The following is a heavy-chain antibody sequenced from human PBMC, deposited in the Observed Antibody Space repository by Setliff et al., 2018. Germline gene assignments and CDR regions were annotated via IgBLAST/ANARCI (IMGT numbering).Heavy chain of an antibody. CDR2: IYHSGST. Sequence: SETLSLTCTVSGGSISRSSYNWGWIRQPPGKGLEWIGSIYHSGSTYYNPSLKSRVTISVDTSKNQFSLKLSSVTAADTAVYYCARHVYGSGSYYNWFDPWGRGTLVTVSS. D-gene: IGHD3-10*01. J-gene: IGHJ5*02. CDR3: ARHVYGSGSYYNWFDP. V-gene: IGHV4-39*01. CDR1: GGSISRSSYN.